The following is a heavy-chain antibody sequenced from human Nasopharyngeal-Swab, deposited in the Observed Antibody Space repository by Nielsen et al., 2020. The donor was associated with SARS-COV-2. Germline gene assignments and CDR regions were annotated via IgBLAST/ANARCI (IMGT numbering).Heavy chain of an antibody. J-gene: IGHJ6*03. Sequence: WVRQAPGPGLEWMGGIIPIFGTANYAQKFQGRVTITADKSTSTAYMELSSLSSEDTAVYYCAREGRGSGYYYYMDVWGKGTTVTVAS. V-gene: IGHV1-69*06. CDR3: AREGRGSGYYYYMDV. D-gene: IGHD3-10*01. CDR2: IIPIFGTA.